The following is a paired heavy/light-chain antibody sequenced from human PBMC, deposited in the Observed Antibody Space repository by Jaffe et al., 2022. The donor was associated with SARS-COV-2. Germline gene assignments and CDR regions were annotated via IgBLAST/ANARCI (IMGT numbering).Heavy chain of an antibody. J-gene: IGHJ4*02. Sequence: EVQLVESGGGLVQPGGSLRLSCAASGFTFSNYWMFWVRQPPGEGLVWVSHIRSDGGSTTYADSVKGRFTISRDNAKNTLYLQMNSLRADDTAVYYCARGGLTAAKDYWGQGTLVTVSS. V-gene: IGHV3-74*01. CDR1: GFTFSNYW. CDR3: ARGGLTAAKDY. D-gene: IGHD2-2*01. CDR2: IRSDGGST.
Light chain of an antibody. CDR2: EVT. V-gene: IGLV2-8*01. CDR3: SSNAGSETFYV. Sequence: QSALTQPPSASGSPGQSVTISCTGTSSDVGDYNYVSWYQQHPGKAPKLMIYEVTKRPSGVPDRFSGSKSGNTASLTVSGLQAEDEADYYCSSNAGSETFYVFGTGTKVTVL. J-gene: IGLJ1*01. CDR1: SSDVGDYNY.